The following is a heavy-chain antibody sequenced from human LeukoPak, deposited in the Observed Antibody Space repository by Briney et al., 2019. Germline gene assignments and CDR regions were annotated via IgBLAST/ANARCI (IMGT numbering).Heavy chain of an antibody. D-gene: IGHD6-19*01. CDR1: GGSFSGYY. V-gene: IGHV4-34*01. Sequence: SETLSLTCAVYGGSFSGYYWSWIRQPPGKGLEWIGEINHSGSTNYNPSLKSRVTISVDTSKTQFSLKLSSVTAADTAVYYCARRNGRSGARFVDYWGQGTLVTVSS. J-gene: IGHJ4*02. CDR2: INHSGST. CDR3: ARRNGRSGARFVDY.